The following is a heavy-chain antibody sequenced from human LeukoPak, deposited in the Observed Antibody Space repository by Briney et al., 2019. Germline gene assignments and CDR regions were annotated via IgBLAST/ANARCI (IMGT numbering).Heavy chain of an antibody. J-gene: IGHJ4*02. CDR3: AKNPGGYDYRFDY. CDR1: GFTFSSYG. CDR2: ISGSGGST. Sequence: AGGSLRLSCAASGFTFSSYGMSWVRQAPGKGLEWVSGISGSGGSTYYADSVKGRFTISRDNSKNTLYLQMNSLRAEDTAVYYCAKNPGGYDYRFDYWGQGTLVTVSS. D-gene: IGHD5-12*01. V-gene: IGHV3-23*01.